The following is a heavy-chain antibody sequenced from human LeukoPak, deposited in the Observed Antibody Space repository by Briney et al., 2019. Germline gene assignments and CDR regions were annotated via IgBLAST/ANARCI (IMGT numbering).Heavy chain of an antibody. CDR2: INPSGSST. CDR3: ARFNMIVATKGFDI. J-gene: IGHJ3*02. V-gene: IGHV1-46*01. CDR1: GYTFTSYY. D-gene: IGHD3-22*01. Sequence: ASVKVSCKASGYTFTSYYMHWVRQAPGQGLGWMGIINPSGSSTSYAQKFQGRVTMTRDMSTSTVYMELSSLRSEDAAVYYCARFNMIVATKGFDIWGQGTMVTVSS.